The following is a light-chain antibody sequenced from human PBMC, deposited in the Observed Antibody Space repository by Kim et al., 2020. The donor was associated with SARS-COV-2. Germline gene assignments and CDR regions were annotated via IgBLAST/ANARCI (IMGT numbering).Light chain of an antibody. Sequence: DIQMTQSPSTLSASVGDRVTITCRASQSISDWLAWYQQKPGKAPILLIYKASKLESGVPSRFSDSGSGTEFTLTISSLQPDDFATYYCQQSGTFGQGTKVDIK. V-gene: IGKV1-5*03. CDR1: QSISDW. CDR3: QQSGT. J-gene: IGKJ1*01. CDR2: KAS.